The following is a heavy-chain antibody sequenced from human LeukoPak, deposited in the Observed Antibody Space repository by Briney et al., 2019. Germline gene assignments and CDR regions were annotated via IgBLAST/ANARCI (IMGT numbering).Heavy chain of an antibody. Sequence: GGSLRLSCAASGFTFSSYSMHWVRQAPGKGLEWVALISYDGSKTYYGDSVKGRFTISRDNSKNTLYLQMNSLTDEDTAVYHCARDWNSHFDNWGQGTLVTVSS. D-gene: IGHD1/OR15-1a*01. J-gene: IGHJ4*02. CDR1: GFTFSSYS. CDR2: ISYDGSKT. CDR3: ARDWNSHFDN. V-gene: IGHV3-30*03.